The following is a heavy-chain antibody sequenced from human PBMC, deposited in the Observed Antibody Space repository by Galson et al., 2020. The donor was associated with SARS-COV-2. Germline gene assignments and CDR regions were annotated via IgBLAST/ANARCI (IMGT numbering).Heavy chain of an antibody. CDR1: GTSISSGSYS. D-gene: IGHD4-17*01. CDR3: ARLHYGEYAPEAFDI. CDR2: ISHSGGP. J-gene: IGHJ3*02. Sequence: TLSLTCAVSGTSISSGSYSWNWIRQPPGKGLEWIGYISHSGGPYYNPSLKSRVTISGDRSKNQFSLRLSSVTAADTAVYYCARLHYGEYAPEAFDIWGPGTRVTVAS. V-gene: IGHV4-30-2*01.